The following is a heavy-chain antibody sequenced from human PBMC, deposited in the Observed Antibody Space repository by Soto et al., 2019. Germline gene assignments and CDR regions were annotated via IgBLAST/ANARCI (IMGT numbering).Heavy chain of an antibody. CDR2: INSDGSST. CDR1: GFTFSSYW. Sequence: EVQLVESGGGLVQPGGSLRLSCAASGFTFSSYWMHWVRQAPGKGLVWVSRINSDGSSTSYADYVKGRFTISRDNAKNTLYLQMNSLRAEDTAVYYCARGAIQLWNWYFDLWGRGTLVTVSS. V-gene: IGHV3-74*01. D-gene: IGHD5-18*01. J-gene: IGHJ2*01. CDR3: ARGAIQLWNWYFDL.